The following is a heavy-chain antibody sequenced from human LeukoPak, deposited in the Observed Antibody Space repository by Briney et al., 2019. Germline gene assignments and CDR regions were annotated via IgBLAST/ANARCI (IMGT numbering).Heavy chain of an antibody. J-gene: IGHJ4*02. CDR1: GGSISNYY. Sequence: PSETLSLTCTVSGGSISNYYWNWIRQPPGKGLELIGYIYYSGTTNYNPSLKSRVSMSVDTSKNQFSLKLSSVTAADTAVYYCARDSSRYYYGSGSYVSFDYWGQGTLVTVSS. CDR2: IYYSGTT. V-gene: IGHV4-59*12. D-gene: IGHD3-10*01. CDR3: ARDSSRYYYGSGSYVSFDY.